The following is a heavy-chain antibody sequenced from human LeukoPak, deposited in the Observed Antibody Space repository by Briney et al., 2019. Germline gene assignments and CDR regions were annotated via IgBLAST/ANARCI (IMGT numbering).Heavy chain of an antibody. CDR3: AELGITMIGGV. V-gene: IGHV3-48*03. Sequence: GGSLRLSCAASGFTLSSYEMNWVRQAPGNGLEWVSYISSSGSTIYYADSVKGRFAISRDNAKNSLYLQMNSLRAEDTAVYYCAELGITMIGGVWGKGTTVTISS. CDR2: ISSSGSTI. J-gene: IGHJ6*04. D-gene: IGHD3-10*02. CDR1: GFTLSSYE.